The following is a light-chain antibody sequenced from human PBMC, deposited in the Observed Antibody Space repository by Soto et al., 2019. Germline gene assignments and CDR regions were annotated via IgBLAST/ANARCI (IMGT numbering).Light chain of an antibody. Sequence: EVVLTQSPGTLSLSPGERATLSCRASQSVGSTYLAWYQQKPGQAPRLLIYGASSRATGIPDRFTGSGSGTGFTLTISRLEPEDFAVYYCQQYGDVPWTFGQGTTVKIK. CDR3: QQYGDVPWT. J-gene: IGKJ1*01. CDR2: GAS. CDR1: QSVGSTY. V-gene: IGKV3-20*01.